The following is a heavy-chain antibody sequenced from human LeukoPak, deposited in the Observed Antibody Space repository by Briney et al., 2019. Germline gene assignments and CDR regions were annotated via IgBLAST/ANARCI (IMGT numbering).Heavy chain of an antibody. CDR2: IYYSGST. V-gene: IGHV4-59*08. Sequence: SETLSLTCTVSGGSISSYYWSWIRQPPGKGLEWIGYIYYSGSTNYNPSLKSRVTISVDTSKNQFSLKLSSVTAADPAVYYCARHTFYYYDSSGYYERPFDYWGQGTLVTVSS. CDR1: GGSISSYY. J-gene: IGHJ4*02. D-gene: IGHD3-22*01. CDR3: ARHTFYYYDSSGYYERPFDY.